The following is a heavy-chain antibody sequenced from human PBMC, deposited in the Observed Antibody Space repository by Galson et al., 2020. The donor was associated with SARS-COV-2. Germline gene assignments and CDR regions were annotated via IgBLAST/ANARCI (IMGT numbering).Heavy chain of an antibody. D-gene: IGHD3-16*02. CDR2: FDPEDGET. V-gene: IGHV1-24*01. Sequence: GASVKVSCKVSGYTLTELSMHWVRQAPGKGLEWMGGFDPEDGETIYAQKFQGRVTMTEDTSTDTAYMELSSLRSEDTAVYYCATLPPIMITFGGVIVKDYWGQGTLVTVSS. J-gene: IGHJ4*02. CDR3: ATLPPIMITFGGVIVKDY. CDR1: GYTLTELS.